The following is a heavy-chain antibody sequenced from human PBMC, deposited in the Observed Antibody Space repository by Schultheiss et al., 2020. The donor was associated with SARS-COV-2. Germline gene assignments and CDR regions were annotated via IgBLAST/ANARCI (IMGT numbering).Heavy chain of an antibody. CDR3: ARDSNDYGDYYWYFDL. D-gene: IGHD4-17*01. CDR2: IYYSGST. CDR1: GGSISSYY. Sequence: SETLSLTCTVSGGSISSYYWSWIRQPPGKGLEWIGYIYYSGSTNYNPSLKSRVTISVDTSKNQFSLKLSSVTAADTAVYYCARDSNDYGDYYWYFDLWGRGTLVTVSS. V-gene: IGHV4-59*01. J-gene: IGHJ2*01.